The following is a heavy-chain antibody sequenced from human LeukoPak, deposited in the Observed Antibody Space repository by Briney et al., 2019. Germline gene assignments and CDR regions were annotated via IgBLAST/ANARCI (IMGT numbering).Heavy chain of an antibody. CDR1: GYTFTTSW. CDR2: IYPGDSDT. CDR3: ASNLYSSGYNLDQ. D-gene: IGHD3-22*01. J-gene: IGHJ4*02. Sequence: GESLKISCKGFGYTFTTSWIGWVRQMPGKGLEWMGIIYPGDSDTRYSPSFQGQVTISVDKSISSAYLQWSSLKASDSAMYYCASNLYSSGYNLDQWGQGTLVTVSS. V-gene: IGHV5-51*01.